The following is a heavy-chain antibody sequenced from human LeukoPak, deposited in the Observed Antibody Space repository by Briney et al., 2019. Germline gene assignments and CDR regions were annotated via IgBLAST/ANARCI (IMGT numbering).Heavy chain of an antibody. CDR1: GFTFSIYG. D-gene: IGHD5-12*01. Sequence: GGSLRLSCAASGFTFSIYGIHWVRQAPGKGLEWVAFISYDGSNKYYADSVKGRFTISRDKSNNKVYLQMNSLRAEDTAVYYCAKLRGYSGYDLRAYGYSYIDVWGKGTTVTASS. V-gene: IGHV3-30*18. J-gene: IGHJ6*03. CDR3: AKLRGYSGYDLRAYGYSYIDV. CDR2: ISYDGSNK.